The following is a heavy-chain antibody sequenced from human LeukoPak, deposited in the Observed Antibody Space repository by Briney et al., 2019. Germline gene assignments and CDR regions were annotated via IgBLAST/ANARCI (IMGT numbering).Heavy chain of an antibody. J-gene: IGHJ4*02. D-gene: IGHD6-19*01. CDR2: ISGSGGST. Sequence: GGSLRLSCAASGFTFSSYAMHWVRQAPGKGLEWVSAISGSGGSTYYADSVKGRFTISRDNSKNTLYLQMNSLRAEDTAVYYCAKDAGPYSSGWYYYWGQGTLVTVSS. CDR3: AKDAGPYSSGWYYY. V-gene: IGHV3-23*01. CDR1: GFTFSSYA.